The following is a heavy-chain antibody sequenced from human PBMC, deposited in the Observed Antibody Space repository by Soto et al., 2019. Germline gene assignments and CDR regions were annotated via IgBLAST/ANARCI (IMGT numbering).Heavy chain of an antibody. V-gene: IGHV3-30*03. J-gene: IGHJ6*03. Sequence: QVQLVESGGGVVQPGRSLRLSCAASGFTFSNYGMHWVRQAPGKGLEWVAVISYDGSNQYYADSVKGRFTIARDNSKNTLYLQMNSLRPEDTAVFYCARGDVYQYFYMAVWGIGTTVSVSS. D-gene: IGHD3-16*01. CDR1: GFTFSNYG. CDR2: ISYDGSNQ. CDR3: ARGDVYQYFYMAV.